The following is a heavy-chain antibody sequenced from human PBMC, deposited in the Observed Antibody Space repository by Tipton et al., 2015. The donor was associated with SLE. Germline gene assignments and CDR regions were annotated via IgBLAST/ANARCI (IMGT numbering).Heavy chain of an antibody. V-gene: IGHV3-48*03. CDR2: ISSSGSTV. J-gene: IGHJ3*02. CDR1: EFTFSSYA. Sequence: SLRLSCAASEFTFSSYAMSWVRQAPGKGLEWVSYISSSGSTVYYADSVKGQFTISRDNAKNSLYLQMSSLRAEDTAVYYCAREDFGEAFDIWGQGTMVTVSS. CDR3: AREDFGEAFDI. D-gene: IGHD2/OR15-2a*01.